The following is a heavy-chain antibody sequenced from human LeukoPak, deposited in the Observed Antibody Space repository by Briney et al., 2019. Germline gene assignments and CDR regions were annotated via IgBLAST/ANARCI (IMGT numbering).Heavy chain of an antibody. J-gene: IGHJ4*02. CDR3: ARAVDTAMAPPDY. CDR1: GYSFTSYW. Sequence: GESLKISCKGSGYSFTSYWIGWVRQMPGKGLEWMGIIYPGDSDTRYSPSFQGQVTISAGKSISTAYLQWSSLKASDTAMYYCARAVDTAMAPPDYWGQGTLVTVSS. D-gene: IGHD5-18*01. V-gene: IGHV5-51*01. CDR2: IYPGDSDT.